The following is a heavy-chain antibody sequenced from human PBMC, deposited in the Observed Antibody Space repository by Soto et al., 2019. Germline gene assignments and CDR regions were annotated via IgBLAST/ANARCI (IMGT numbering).Heavy chain of an antibody. V-gene: IGHV1-69*13. CDR1: GGTFSSYA. J-gene: IGHJ6*02. CDR2: IIPIFGTA. Sequence: SVKVSCKASGGTFSSYAISWVRQAPGQGLEWMGGIIPIFGTANYAQKFQGRVTITADESTSTAYMELSSLRSEDTAVYYCARAPIVLVPAAIVSDYYYGMDVWGQGTTVTVSS. CDR3: ARAPIVLVPAAIVSDYYYGMDV. D-gene: IGHD2-2*01.